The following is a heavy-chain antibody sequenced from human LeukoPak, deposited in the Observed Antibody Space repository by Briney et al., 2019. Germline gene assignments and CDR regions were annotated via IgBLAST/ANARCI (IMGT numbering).Heavy chain of an antibody. J-gene: IGHJ5*02. CDR2: IYSGGST. V-gene: IGHV3-53*01. CDR1: GFTVRSNY. CDR3: AKALRVPSNYGDYVGWFDP. Sequence: PGGSLRLSCAASGFTVRSNYMSWVRQAPGKGLEWVSVIYSGGSTYYADSVKGRFTISRDNSKNTLYLQMNSLRAEDTAVYYCAKALRVPSNYGDYVGWFDPWGQGTLVTVSS. D-gene: IGHD4-17*01.